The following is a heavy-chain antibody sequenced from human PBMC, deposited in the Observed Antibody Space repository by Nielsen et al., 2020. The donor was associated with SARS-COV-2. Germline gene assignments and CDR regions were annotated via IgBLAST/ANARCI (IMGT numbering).Heavy chain of an antibody. CDR1: GYTFTNYG. CDR3: ARGHTYYDILTGYYQVDY. V-gene: IGHV7-4-1*02. Sequence: ASVKVSCKASGYTFTNYGISWVRQAPGQGLEWMGWINTNTGNPTYAQGFTGRFVFSLDTSVSTAYLQISSLKAEDTAVYYCARGHTYYDILTGYYQVDYWGQGTLVTVSS. D-gene: IGHD3-9*01. CDR2: INTNTGNP. J-gene: IGHJ4*02.